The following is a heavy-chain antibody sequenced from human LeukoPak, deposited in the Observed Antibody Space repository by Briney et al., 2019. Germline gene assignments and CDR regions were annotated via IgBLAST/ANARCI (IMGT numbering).Heavy chain of an antibody. V-gene: IGHV3-30*01. J-gene: IGHJ4*02. CDR3: ARESTYYYDSGSSEPHYFDF. Sequence: PGGSLRLSCAASGFTFSSYAMHWVRQAPGKGLEWVALISYHGDITYYADSVKGRFTLSRDNSKTTLFLQLNSLRAEDTAVYYCARESTYYYDSGSSEPHYFDFWGQGTLVTVSS. CDR1: GFTFSSYA. D-gene: IGHD3-10*01. CDR2: ISYHGDIT.